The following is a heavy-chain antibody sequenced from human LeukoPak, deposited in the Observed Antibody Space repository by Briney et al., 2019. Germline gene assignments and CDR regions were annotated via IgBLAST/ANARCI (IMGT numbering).Heavy chain of an antibody. J-gene: IGHJ6*03. Sequence: SGTLPLTCAVSGGSISSSNWWSWVRQPPGKGLEWIGEIYHSGSTNYNPSLKSRVTISVDKSKNQFSLKLSSVTAADTAVYYCARKRGKDYDFWSGYRTEYYYYYMDVWGKGTTVTVSS. CDR3: ARKRGKDYDFWSGYRTEYYYYYMDV. D-gene: IGHD3-3*01. V-gene: IGHV4-4*02. CDR1: GGSISSSNW. CDR2: IYHSGST.